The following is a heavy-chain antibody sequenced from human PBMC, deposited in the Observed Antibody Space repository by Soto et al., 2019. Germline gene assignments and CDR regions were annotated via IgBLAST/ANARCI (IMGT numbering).Heavy chain of an antibody. Sequence: QLQLQESGPGLVKPSETLSLTCTVSGGSISSSSYYWGWIRQPPGKGLEWIGSIYYSGSTYYNPSLKSRVTISVDTSKNQFSLKLSSVTAADTAVYYCARHLVRGYSSSWFNWFDPWGQGTLFTVSS. CDR1: GGSISSSSYY. D-gene: IGHD6-13*01. CDR2: IYYSGST. J-gene: IGHJ5*02. CDR3: ARHLVRGYSSSWFNWFDP. V-gene: IGHV4-39*01.